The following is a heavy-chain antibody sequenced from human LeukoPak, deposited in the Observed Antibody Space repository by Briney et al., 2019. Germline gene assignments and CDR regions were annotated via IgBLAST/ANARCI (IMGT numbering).Heavy chain of an antibody. CDR3: AKALSGWTFDY. D-gene: IGHD6-19*01. Sequence: PGRSLRLSCAASGFTFSSYGMHWVRQAPGKGLEWVAVISYDGSNKYYADSVKGRFTISRDNSKNTLYLQMNSLRAEDTAVYYCAKALSGWTFDYWDQGTLVTVSS. CDR1: GFTFSSYG. V-gene: IGHV3-30*18. J-gene: IGHJ4*02. CDR2: ISYDGSNK.